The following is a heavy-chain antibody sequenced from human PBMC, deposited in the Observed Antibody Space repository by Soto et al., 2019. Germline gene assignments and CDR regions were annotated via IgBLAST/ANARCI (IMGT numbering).Heavy chain of an antibody. Sequence: SGPTLVNPTQTLTLTCTFSGFSLTTGGVSVGWLRQPPGKAPEWLAFIYGDGDKRFRPSLKNRLSITRDNSRNEVVLTMTNMDHVEIGQIFCDTKHHATWIFDYWGQGSLVTVSS. CDR1: GFSLTTGGVS. D-gene: IGHD5-18*01. CDR3: DTKHHATWIFDY. J-gene: IGHJ4*02. V-gene: IGHV2-5*02. CDR2: IYGDGDK.